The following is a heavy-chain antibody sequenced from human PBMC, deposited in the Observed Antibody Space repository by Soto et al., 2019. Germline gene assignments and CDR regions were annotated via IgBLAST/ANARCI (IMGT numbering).Heavy chain of an antibody. V-gene: IGHV4-34*01. D-gene: IGHD6-19*01. CDR2: INHSGST. J-gene: IGHJ4*02. CDR3: ARGVGAGTNLDY. CDR1: GGSFSGYY. Sequence: QVQLQQWGAGLLKPSETLSLTCAVYGGSFSGYYWSWIRQPPGKGLEWIGEINHSGSTNYNPSLKSRVTISVDTSKNQFSRKRGSVTAADTAVYYCARGVGAGTNLDYWGQGTLVTVSS.